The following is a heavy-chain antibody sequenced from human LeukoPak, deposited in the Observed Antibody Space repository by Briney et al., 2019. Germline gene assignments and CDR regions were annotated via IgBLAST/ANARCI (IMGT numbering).Heavy chain of an antibody. CDR1: GFTFSSYS. CDR3: ASGDFWSGYYPPGY. CDR2: ISSSSSYI. V-gene: IGHV3-21*01. Sequence: PGGSLRLSCAASGFTFSSYSMNWVRQAPGKGLEWVSSISSSSSYIYYADSVKGRFTISRDNAKNSLYLQMNSLRAEDTAVYYCASGDFWSGYYPPGYWGQGTLSPSPQ. D-gene: IGHD3-3*01. J-gene: IGHJ4*02.